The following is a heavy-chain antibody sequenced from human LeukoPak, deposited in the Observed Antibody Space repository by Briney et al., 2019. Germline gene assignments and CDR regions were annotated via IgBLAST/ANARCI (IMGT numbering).Heavy chain of an antibody. CDR1: GFTFSSSA. CDR3: ARETTVTHPYYFDL. CDR2: RYSGGST. Sequence: GGSLRLSCAASGFTFSSSAMSWVRQVPGKGLEWVSVRYSGGSTYYADSVKGRFTISRDNSKNTLYLQMDSLRAEDTAVYYCARETTVTHPYYFDLWGRGTLVTVSS. J-gene: IGHJ2*01. D-gene: IGHD4-17*01. V-gene: IGHV3-53*01.